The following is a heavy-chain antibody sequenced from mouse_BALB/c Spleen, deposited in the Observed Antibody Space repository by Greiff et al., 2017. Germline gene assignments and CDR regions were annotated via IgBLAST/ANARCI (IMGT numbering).Heavy chain of an antibody. CDR2: IWAGGST. V-gene: IGHV2-9*02. Sequence: VHLVESGPGLVAPSQSLSITCTVSGFSLTSYGVHWVRQPPGKGLEWLGVIWAGGSTNYNSALMSRLSISKDNSKSQVFLKMNSLQTDDTAMYYCARDDYDGAYWGQGTLVTVSA. J-gene: IGHJ3*01. CDR1: GFSLTSYG. D-gene: IGHD2-4*01. CDR3: ARDDYDGAY.